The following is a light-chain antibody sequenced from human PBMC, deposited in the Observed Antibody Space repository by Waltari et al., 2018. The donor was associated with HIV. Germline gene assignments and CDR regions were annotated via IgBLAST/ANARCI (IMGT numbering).Light chain of an antibody. V-gene: IGLV2-8*01. J-gene: IGLJ2*01. CDR3: ASYSGMNTLV. CDR2: EVF. Sequence: QSALTQPPSASGSPGQQDTISCTGKASDVGADNYVPWNQPHPGKPPKLIIYEVFKRPSGVPDRFSCSKSGHTASLTVSGLQAEDEANYYCASYSGMNTLVFGGGTKLTVL. CDR1: ASDVGADNY.